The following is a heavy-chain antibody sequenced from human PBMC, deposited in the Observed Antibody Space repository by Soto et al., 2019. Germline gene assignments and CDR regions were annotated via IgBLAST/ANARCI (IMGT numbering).Heavy chain of an antibody. CDR2: INHSGST. CDR3: ARGGGAGTTEQIVDY. D-gene: IGHD1-7*01. V-gene: IGHV4-34*01. J-gene: IGHJ4*02. CDR1: GGSLSGYY. Sequence: XTLSLPCAVYGGSLSGYYWSWIRQPPGKGLEWIGEINHSGSTNYKPSIKSRVTISVDTSKNQFSLKLSSVTASYTAVYYCARGGGAGTTEQIVDYWGQGTLGTVSS.